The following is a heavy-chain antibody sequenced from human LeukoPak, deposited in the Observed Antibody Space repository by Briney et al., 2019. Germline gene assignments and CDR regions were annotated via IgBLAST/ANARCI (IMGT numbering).Heavy chain of an antibody. CDR1: GFTFSSYW. Sequence: PGGSLRLSCAASGFTFSSYWMSWVRQAPGKGLEWVANIKQDGSEKYYVGSVKGRFTISRDNAKNSLYLQMNSLRAEDTAVYYCARDRYDSSGYYCISDYWGQGTLVTVSS. CDR2: IKQDGSEK. D-gene: IGHD3-22*01. J-gene: IGHJ4*02. V-gene: IGHV3-7*01. CDR3: ARDRYDSSGYYCISDY.